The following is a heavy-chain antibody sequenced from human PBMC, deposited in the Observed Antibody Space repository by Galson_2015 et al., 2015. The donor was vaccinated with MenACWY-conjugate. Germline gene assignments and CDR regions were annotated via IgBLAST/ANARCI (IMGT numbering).Heavy chain of an antibody. V-gene: IGHV3-30*02. CDR1: GFTFSSYG. CDR3: AKDVGSKVTDYYFDY. Sequence: SLRLTCAASGFTFSSYGMHWVRQAPGKGLEWVAFIRYDGSNKYYADSVKGRFTISRDNSKNTLYLQMNSLRAEDTAVYYCAKDVGSKVTDYYFDYWGQGTLVTVSS. J-gene: IGHJ4*02. D-gene: IGHD1-14*01. CDR2: IRYDGSNK.